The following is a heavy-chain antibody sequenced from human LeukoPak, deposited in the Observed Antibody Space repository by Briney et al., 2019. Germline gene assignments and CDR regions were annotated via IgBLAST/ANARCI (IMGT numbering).Heavy chain of an antibody. J-gene: IGHJ4*02. CDR2: IYPGDSDT. CDR1: GYSFTNYW. D-gene: IGHD5-12*01. CDR3: ARRDSGFEFFDY. Sequence: GESLKIPCKGSGYSFTNYWIGWVRQLPGKGLEWMGIIYPGDSDTRYSPSFRGQVTISADKFLSTACLQWSSLEASDNAMYYCARRDSGFEFFDYWGQGTLVTVSS. V-gene: IGHV5-51*01.